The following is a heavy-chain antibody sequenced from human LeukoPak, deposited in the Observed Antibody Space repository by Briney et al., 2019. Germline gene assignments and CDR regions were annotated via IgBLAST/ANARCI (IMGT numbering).Heavy chain of an antibody. V-gene: IGHV3-33*01. CDR1: GFTFSSYG. D-gene: IGHD3-3*01. Sequence: GGSLRLSCAASGFTFSSYGMHWVRQAPGKGLEWVAVIWYDGSNKYYADSVKGRFTISRDNSKNTLYLQMNSLRAEDTAVYYCARSSHYDFWSGYYYSATPGDYWGQGTLVTVSS. CDR2: IWYDGSNK. CDR3: ARSSHYDFWSGYYYSATPGDY. J-gene: IGHJ4*02.